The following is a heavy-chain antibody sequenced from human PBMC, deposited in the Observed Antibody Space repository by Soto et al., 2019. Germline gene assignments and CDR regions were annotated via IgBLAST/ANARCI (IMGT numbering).Heavy chain of an antibody. Sequence: GGSLRLSCPASGFAFSYYSLKWVRQAAGKGLEWVSSISSVSDYIYYADSVKGRFTISRDNAKNSLSLQMYSLRADDTAVYYCXRDECCYGHYYDFGMDVWGQGTTVTVSS. CDR2: ISSVSDYI. CDR3: XRDECCYGHYYDFGMDV. CDR1: GFAFSYYS. V-gene: IGHV3-21*01. D-gene: IGHD2-15*01. J-gene: IGHJ6*02.